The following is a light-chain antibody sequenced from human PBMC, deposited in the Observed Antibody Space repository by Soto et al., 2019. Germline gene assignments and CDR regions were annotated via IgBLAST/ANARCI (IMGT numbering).Light chain of an antibody. J-gene: IGLJ1*01. CDR2: GNS. CDR1: SSNIGAGNV. CDR3: QSYDSSLSGYV. Sequence: QSVLTQPPSVSGAPGQRVTISCTGSSSNIGAGNVVHWYQQLPGTAPKLLIYGNSNRPSGVPDRFSGSKSGTSASLAITGLQAEDEADYYCQSYDSSLSGYVFGTGTKLTVL. V-gene: IGLV1-40*01.